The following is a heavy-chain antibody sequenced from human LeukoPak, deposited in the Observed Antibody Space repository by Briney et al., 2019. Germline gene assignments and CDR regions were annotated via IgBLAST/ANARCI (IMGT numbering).Heavy chain of an antibody. CDR1: GYTFTGYY. CDR2: INPNSGGT. V-gene: IGHV1-2*02. Sequence: ASVKVPCKASGYTFTGYYMHWVRQAPGQGLEWMGWINPNSGGTNYAQKFQGRVTMTRDTSISTAYMELSRLRSDDTAVYYCASGYFGGPLRNYYYYYGMDVWGQGTTVTVSS. CDR3: ASGYFGGPLRNYYYYYGMDV. D-gene: IGHD3-16*01. J-gene: IGHJ6*02.